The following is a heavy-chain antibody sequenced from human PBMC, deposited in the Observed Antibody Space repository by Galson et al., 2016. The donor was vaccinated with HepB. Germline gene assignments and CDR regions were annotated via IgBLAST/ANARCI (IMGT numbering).Heavy chain of an antibody. CDR1: GFTVSSTY. J-gene: IGHJ6*02. CDR2: IFSGGST. Sequence: SLRLSCAASGFTVSSTYMRWVRQAPGKGLEWISVIFSGGSTYYADSVKGRFTISRDNSKNTAYLEMNSLRAEDTAVYYCAREGSADCSNCYHWNYGMDVWGQGTTVTVSS. CDR3: AREGSADCSNCYHWNYGMDV. D-gene: IGHD4-11*01. V-gene: IGHV3-53*01.